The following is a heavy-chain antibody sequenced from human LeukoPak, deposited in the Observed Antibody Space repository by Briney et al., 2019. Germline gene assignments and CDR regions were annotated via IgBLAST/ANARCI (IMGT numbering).Heavy chain of an antibody. Sequence: ASVKVSCKASGYTFTSSGISWVRQAPGQGLEWMGWISTYTGYSKYAQNLQGRVTMTADTSTSTAYMELSSLRSDDTAMYHCAKNSSGGYSDYWGQGTLVTVSS. CDR3: AKNSSGGYSDY. CDR1: GYTFTSSG. D-gene: IGHD6-19*01. CDR2: ISTYTGYS. V-gene: IGHV1-18*01. J-gene: IGHJ4*02.